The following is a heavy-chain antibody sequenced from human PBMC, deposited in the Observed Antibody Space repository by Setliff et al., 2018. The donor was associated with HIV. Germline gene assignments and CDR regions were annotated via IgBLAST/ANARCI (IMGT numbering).Heavy chain of an antibody. J-gene: IGHJ4*02. Sequence: SETLSLTCAVSGYSISSGYYWGWIRQPPGEGLEWIGSIYHSGSTYNNPSLKSRVTISVDTSKNQFSLKLTSVTAADTAVYYCARTLRAAAMGYFHYWGQGTLVTVSS. CDR3: ARTLRAAAMGYFHY. CDR2: IYHSGST. CDR1: GYSISSGYY. D-gene: IGHD5-18*01. V-gene: IGHV4-38-2*01.